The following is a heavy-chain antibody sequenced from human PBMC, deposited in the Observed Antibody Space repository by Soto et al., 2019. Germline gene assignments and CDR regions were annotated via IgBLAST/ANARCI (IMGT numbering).Heavy chain of an antibody. J-gene: IGHJ6*02. CDR1: GYTFTSYD. V-gene: IGHV1-8*01. Sequence: RASVKVSCKASGYTFTSYDINWVRQATGQGLEWMGWMNPNSGNTGYAQKFQGRVTMTRDTSISTAYMELSSLRSEDTAVYYCAREPAATLYYYGMDVWGQGTTVTVSS. D-gene: IGHD2-15*01. CDR2: MNPNSGNT. CDR3: AREPAATLYYYGMDV.